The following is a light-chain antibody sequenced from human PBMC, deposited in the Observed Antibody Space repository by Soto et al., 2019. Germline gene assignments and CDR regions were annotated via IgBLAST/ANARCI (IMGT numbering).Light chain of an antibody. Sequence: MTQSPLSLPVTLGQPASISCRSSQSLVYSDGNTYLNWYQPKPGQAPRLLIHGATTRATGIPARFSGSGSGTEFTLTISSLQSEDFAVYYCQQYNIWPRTFGQGTKV. CDR2: GAT. V-gene: IGKV3-15*01. CDR3: QQYNIWPRT. CDR1: QSLVYSDGNTY. J-gene: IGKJ1*01.